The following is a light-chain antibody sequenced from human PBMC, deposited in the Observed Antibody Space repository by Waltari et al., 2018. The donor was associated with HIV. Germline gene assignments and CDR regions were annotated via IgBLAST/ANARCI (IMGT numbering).Light chain of an antibody. CDR2: EVS. J-gene: IGLJ2*01. V-gene: IGLV2-23*02. CDR1: SSHDGVYHL. Sequence: QSALTQPASASGSSGQSITISCSGPSSHDGVYHLVSWYQQHPGKAPKLMIYEVSKRPSGVSNRVSGSKSGNTASLTISGLQAEDEADYYCCAYAGSTTYVIFGGGTKLTVL. CDR3: CAYAGSTTYVI.